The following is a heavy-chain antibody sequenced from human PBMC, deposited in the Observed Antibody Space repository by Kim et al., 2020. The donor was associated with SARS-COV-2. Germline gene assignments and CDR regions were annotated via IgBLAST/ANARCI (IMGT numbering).Heavy chain of an antibody. CDR2: ISYDGSNK. J-gene: IGHJ3*02. CDR3: ARSWYYYDSSGSDAFDI. D-gene: IGHD3-22*01. Sequence: GGSLRLSCAASGFTFSSYAMHWVRQAPGKGLEWVAVISYDGSNKYYADSVKGRFTISRDNSKNTLYLQMNSLRAEDTAVYYCARSWYYYDSSGSDAFDIWGQGKMVTVSS. CDR1: GFTFSSYA. V-gene: IGHV3-30*04.